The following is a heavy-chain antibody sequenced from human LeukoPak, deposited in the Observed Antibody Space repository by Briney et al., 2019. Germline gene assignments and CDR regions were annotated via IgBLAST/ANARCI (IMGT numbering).Heavy chain of an antibody. CDR3: ARDYCSGGSCYGDRPLYYYGMDV. CDR1: GFTFSSYG. Sequence: GGSLRLSCAASGFTFSSYGMHWVRQAPGKGLEWVAVISYDGSNKYYADSVKGRFTISRDNSKNTLYLQMNSLRAEDTAVYYCARDYCSGGSCYGDRPLYYYGMDVWGQGTTVTVSS. CDR2: ISYDGSNK. V-gene: IGHV3-30*03. D-gene: IGHD2-15*01. J-gene: IGHJ6*02.